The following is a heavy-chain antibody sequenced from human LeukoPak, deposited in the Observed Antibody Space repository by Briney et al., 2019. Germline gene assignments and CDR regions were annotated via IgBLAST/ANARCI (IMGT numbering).Heavy chain of an antibody. CDR1: GYSLSEIS. CDR3: ARDYGGNSGWFDP. CDR2: FETEDGEP. V-gene: IGHV1-24*01. Sequence: ASVKVSCKVSGYSLSEISVHWIRQVPGRGLEWMGSFETEDGEPLYAQKFQGRVTMTEDTSTDTAYMELSSLRSEDTAIYYCARDYGGNSGWFDPWGQGTLVTVSS. J-gene: IGHJ5*02. D-gene: IGHD4-23*01.